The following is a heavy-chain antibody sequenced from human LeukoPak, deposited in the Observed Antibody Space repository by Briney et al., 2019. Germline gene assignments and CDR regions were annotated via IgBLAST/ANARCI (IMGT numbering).Heavy chain of an antibody. D-gene: IGHD1-26*01. Sequence: SDTLSLTCTVSGGSLSNFYWSWLRQAAGKRLEWIGLIYTTGITDYNPSLKSRVTMSIDTSKNQFSLRLSSATAADTAVYYCARDLGRYDYWGHGTLVAVSS. CDR3: ARDLGRYDY. CDR2: IYTTGIT. CDR1: GGSLSNFY. J-gene: IGHJ4*01. V-gene: IGHV4-4*07.